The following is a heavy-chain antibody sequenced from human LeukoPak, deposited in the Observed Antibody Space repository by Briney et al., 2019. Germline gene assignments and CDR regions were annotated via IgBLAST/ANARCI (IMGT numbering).Heavy chain of an antibody. CDR1: GGSISSGGYY. CDR2: IYHSGST. J-gene: IGHJ4*02. V-gene: IGHV4-30-2*01. Sequence: PSQTLSLTCSVSGGSISSGGYYGSWIRQPPGKGLEWIGYIYHSGSTYYNPSLKSRVTISVDRSKNQFSLKLSSVTAADTAVYYCARAVGGYYYDSSGQGGYFDYWGQGTLVTVSS. CDR3: ARAVGGYYYDSSGQGGYFDY. D-gene: IGHD3-22*01.